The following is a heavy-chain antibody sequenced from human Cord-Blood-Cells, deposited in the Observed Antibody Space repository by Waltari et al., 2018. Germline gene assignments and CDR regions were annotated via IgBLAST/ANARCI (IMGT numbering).Heavy chain of an antibody. CDR1: GYTFTGYY. CDR2: INPNSGGT. Sequence: QVQLVQSGAEVKKPGAPVKVSCKASGYTFTGYYMHWVRQAPGQGLEWMGWINPNSGGTNYAQKFQGRVTMTRDTSISTAYMELSRLRSDDTAVYYCARDRTDSSSYYYYGMDVWGQGTTVTVSS. J-gene: IGHJ6*02. V-gene: IGHV1-2*02. CDR3: ARDRTDSSSYYYYGMDV. D-gene: IGHD6-6*01.